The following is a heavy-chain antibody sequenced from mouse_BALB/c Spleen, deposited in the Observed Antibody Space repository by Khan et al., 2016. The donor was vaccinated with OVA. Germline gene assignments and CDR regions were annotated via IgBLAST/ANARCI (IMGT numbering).Heavy chain of an antibody. CDR3: ARGSGNSRFAY. CDR2: ISTYYGDA. V-gene: IGHV1S137*01. J-gene: IGHJ3*01. Sequence: QVQLQQPGAELVRPGVSVKISCKGSGYTFTDYAMHWVKQSHAKSLEWIGVISTYYGDADYNQKFKGKATMTVDKSSSTAYMELARLTSEDSAIYYRARGSGNSRFAYWGQGTLVTVSA. D-gene: IGHD1-3*01. CDR1: GYTFTDYA.